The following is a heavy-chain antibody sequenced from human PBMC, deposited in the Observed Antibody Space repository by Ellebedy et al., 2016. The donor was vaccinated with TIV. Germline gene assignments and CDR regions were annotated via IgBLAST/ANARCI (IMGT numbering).Heavy chain of an antibody. Sequence: GESLKISXAASGFTFSSYSMNWVRQAPGKGLEWVSSISSSSSYIYYADSVKGRFTISRDNAKNSLYLQMNSLRAEDTAVYYCARDPGADSSGLLDYWGQGTLVTVSS. CDR2: ISSSSSYI. J-gene: IGHJ4*02. V-gene: IGHV3-21*01. CDR3: ARDPGADSSGLLDY. D-gene: IGHD6-19*01. CDR1: GFTFSSYS.